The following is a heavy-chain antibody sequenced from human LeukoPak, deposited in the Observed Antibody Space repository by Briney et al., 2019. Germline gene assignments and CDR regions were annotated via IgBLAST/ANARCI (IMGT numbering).Heavy chain of an antibody. J-gene: IGHJ6*02. CDR1: GFTFSSYS. V-gene: IGHV3-48*02. CDR2: ISSRSDAV. CDR3: ARAQPTGIYYGMDV. Sequence: TGGSLRLSCAVSGFTFSSYSINWVRQAPGKGLEWVSYISSRSDAVYYADSVKGRFTISRDNAKNSLFLQLNSLRDDDTAVYYCARAQPTGIYYGMDVWGQGTTVTVSS. D-gene: IGHD1-1*01.